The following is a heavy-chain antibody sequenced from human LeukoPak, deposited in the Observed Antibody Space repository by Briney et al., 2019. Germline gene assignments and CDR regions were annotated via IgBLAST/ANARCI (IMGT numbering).Heavy chain of an antibody. CDR1: GFTVSSNY. J-gene: IGHJ4*02. CDR2: IYSGGST. V-gene: IGHV3-66*02. D-gene: IGHD6-13*01. CDR3: ARGGAAAGKYYFDY. Sequence: GGSLGLSCAASGFTVSSNYVSWVRQAPGKGLEWVSVIYSGGSTYYADSVKGRFTISRDNSKNTLYLQMNSLRAEDTAVYYCARGGAAAGKYYFDYWGQGTLVTVSS.